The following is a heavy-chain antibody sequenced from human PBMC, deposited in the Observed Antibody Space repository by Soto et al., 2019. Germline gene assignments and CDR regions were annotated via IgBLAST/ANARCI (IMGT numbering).Heavy chain of an antibody. CDR3: ARGRRQLVNHDAFDI. D-gene: IGHD6-13*01. CDR1: GGSISSYY. J-gene: IGHJ3*02. Sequence: QVQLQESGPGLVKPSETLSLTCTVSGGSISSYYWSWIRQPPGQGLEWIGYIYYSGGTNYNPSLKSRVTKSVDTSKNLFSRKLSSVTAAETAVYYCARGRRQLVNHDAFDIWGQGTMVTVSS. V-gene: IGHV4-59*01. CDR2: IYYSGGT.